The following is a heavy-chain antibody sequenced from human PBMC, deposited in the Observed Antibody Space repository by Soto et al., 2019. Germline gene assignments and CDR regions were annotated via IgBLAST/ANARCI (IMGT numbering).Heavy chain of an antibody. CDR2: ISRSVSTI. J-gene: IGHJ6*02. CDR1: GFTFSSYD. D-gene: IGHD2-15*01. Sequence: PGGSLRLSCAASGFTFSSYDMNWVRQAPGKGLEWVSYISRSVSTIYDAESVKGRFTISRDNAKNSLYLQMNGLRAEDTAVYYCARGSQKGYYYGMDVWGQGTTVTVSS. CDR3: ARGSQKGYYYGMDV. V-gene: IGHV3-48*03.